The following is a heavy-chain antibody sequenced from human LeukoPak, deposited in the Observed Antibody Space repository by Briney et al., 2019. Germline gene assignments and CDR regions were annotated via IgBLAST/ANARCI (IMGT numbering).Heavy chain of an antibody. CDR2: ISYDGTNK. D-gene: IGHD1-26*01. CDR1: GFTFSSYA. J-gene: IGHJ4*02. V-gene: IGHV3-30-3*01. Sequence: SGGSLRLSCAASGFTFSSYAMHWVRQAPGKGLEWVAVISYDGTNKYYADSVKCRFTISRDNSKNTMYLQMNSLRAEDTAVYYCARDHTWSYPRGYFDYWGQGTLVTVSS. CDR3: ARDHTWSYPRGYFDY.